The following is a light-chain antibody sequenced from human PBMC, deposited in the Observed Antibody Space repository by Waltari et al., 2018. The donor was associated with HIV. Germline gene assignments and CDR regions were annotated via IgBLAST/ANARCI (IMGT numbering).Light chain of an antibody. J-gene: IGLJ2*01. Sequence: QSVLTQSPSVSGAPGQRGTISCTGSRSNIGAGYDVHWYQQLPGTAPKLLIYDNRHRPSGVPARFSGSKSGTSASLAITGLQTEDEAEYYCQSYDSSLSGHVLFGGGTILTVL. V-gene: IGLV1-40*01. CDR1: RSNIGAGYD. CDR2: DNR. CDR3: QSYDSSLSGHVL.